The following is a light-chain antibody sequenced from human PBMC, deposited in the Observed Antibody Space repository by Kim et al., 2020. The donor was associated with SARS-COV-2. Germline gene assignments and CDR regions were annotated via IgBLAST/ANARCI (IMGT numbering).Light chain of an antibody. J-gene: IGLJ1*01. CDR1: SSDVGGYNY. Sequence: QSALTQPASVSGSPGQSITISCTGTSSDVGGYNYVSWYQQYPGKAPKLMIYDVFKRPSGISNRFSGSKSGNTASLTISGLQAEDEADYYCTSYRSTGYVFGTGTKVTFL. V-gene: IGLV2-14*03. CDR2: DVF. CDR3: TSYRSTGYV.